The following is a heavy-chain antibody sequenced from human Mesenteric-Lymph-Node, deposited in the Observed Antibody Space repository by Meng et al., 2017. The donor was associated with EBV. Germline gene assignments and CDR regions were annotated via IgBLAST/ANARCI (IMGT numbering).Heavy chain of an antibody. V-gene: IGHV4-34*01. CDR1: GGAFSGYY. J-gene: IGHJ4*02. Sequence: AHPQQWGAGLLKPSGTLSLTCAVYGGAFSGYYWSWIRQPPGKGLEWIGEINHSGSTNYNPSLKSRVTISVDTSKNQFSLKLSSVAAADTAVYYCARGEKGPIDYWGQGTLVTVSS. CDR3: ARGEKGPIDY. CDR2: INHSGST.